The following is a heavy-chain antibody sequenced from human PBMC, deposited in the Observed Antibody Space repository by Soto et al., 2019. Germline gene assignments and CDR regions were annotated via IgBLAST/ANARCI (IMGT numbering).Heavy chain of an antibody. Sequence: GGSLRLSCAASGFTFSSYAMHWVRQAPGKGLEWVAVISYDGSNKYYADSVKGRFTISRDNSKNTLYLQMNSLRAEDTAVYYCARHDYGDYAALDYWGQGTLVTVSS. CDR3: ARHDYGDYAALDY. D-gene: IGHD4-17*01. V-gene: IGHV3-30-3*01. J-gene: IGHJ4*02. CDR2: ISYDGSNK. CDR1: GFTFSSYA.